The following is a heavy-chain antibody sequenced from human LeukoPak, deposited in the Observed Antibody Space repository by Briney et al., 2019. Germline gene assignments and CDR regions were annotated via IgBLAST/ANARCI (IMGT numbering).Heavy chain of an antibody. Sequence: GGSLRLSCAASGFTLSTYWMHWVRQAPGKGLVWVSRINSDGTTTTYADSVKGRFTISRDDAKNTLYLQMNSLRAEDTAVYYCARGRYGDYVWGQGTLVTVSS. D-gene: IGHD4-17*01. CDR2: INSDGTTT. J-gene: IGHJ4*02. CDR3: ARGRYGDYV. V-gene: IGHV3-74*01. CDR1: GFTLSTYW.